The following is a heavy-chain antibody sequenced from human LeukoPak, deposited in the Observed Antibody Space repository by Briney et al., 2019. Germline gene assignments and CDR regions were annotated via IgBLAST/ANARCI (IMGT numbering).Heavy chain of an antibody. CDR1: VYTFTSYD. J-gene: IGHJ4*02. CDR2: MNPTSGNT. Sequence: GASVTVSCKASVYTFTSYDINWVRQATGQGLEWMGWMNPTSGNTGYAQKFQGRVTMTSNTSISTAYMELSSLRSEDTAVYYCAIGGLLWFGELSHYDYWGQGTLVTVSS. V-gene: IGHV1-8*01. D-gene: IGHD3-10*01. CDR3: AIGGLLWFGELSHYDY.